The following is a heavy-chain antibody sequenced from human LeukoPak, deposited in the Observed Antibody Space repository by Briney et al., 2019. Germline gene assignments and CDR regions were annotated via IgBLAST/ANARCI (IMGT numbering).Heavy chain of an antibody. CDR2: IYYSGST. CDR1: GGSISSSSYY. Sequence: SETLSLTCTVSGGSISSSSYYWSWIRQPPGKGLEWIGYIYYSGSTNYNPSLKSRVTISVDTSKNQFSLKLSSVTAADTAVYYCARDPAGYYDFWSGYNWFDPWGQGTLVTVSS. J-gene: IGHJ5*02. V-gene: IGHV4-61*01. D-gene: IGHD3-3*01. CDR3: ARDPAGYYDFWSGYNWFDP.